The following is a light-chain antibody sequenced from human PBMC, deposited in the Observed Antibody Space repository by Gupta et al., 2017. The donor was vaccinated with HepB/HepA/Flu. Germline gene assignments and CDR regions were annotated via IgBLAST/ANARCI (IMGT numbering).Light chain of an antibody. CDR3: QLRRNWGRT. V-gene: IGKV3-11*01. CDR2: DAS. J-gene: IGKJ1*01. CDR1: QSVSNY. Sequence: EIVLTQSPATLSLSPGERATLSCRASQSVSNYLVWYQQKPGQAPRLLISDASNRATGIPARFSGSGSGTEFSLTMISRVPEDFAVYYCQLRRNWGRTFGQGTMVEI.